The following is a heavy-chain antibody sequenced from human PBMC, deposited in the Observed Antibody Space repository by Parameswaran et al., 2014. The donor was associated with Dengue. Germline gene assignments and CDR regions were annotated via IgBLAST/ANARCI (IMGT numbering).Heavy chain of an antibody. Sequence: PGKGLEWIGEINPGGSTNYMPSLKSRVTISVDTSKNQFSLNLTSVTAADTAVYYCARVPVVTSKEHFDYWGQGTLVTVSS. CDR3: ARVPVVTSKEHFDY. D-gene: IGHD2-21*02. CDR2: INPGGST. J-gene: IGHJ4*02. V-gene: IGHV4-34*01.